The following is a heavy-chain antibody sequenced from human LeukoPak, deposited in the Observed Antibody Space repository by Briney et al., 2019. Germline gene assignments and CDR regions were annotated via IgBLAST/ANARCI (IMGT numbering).Heavy chain of an antibody. CDR3: AKAWGLLHDAFDI. Sequence: PGGSLRLSCAASGFSFSSYGMSWVRQVPGKGLEWVAVIGDSGETTIYRDSVKGRFTISRDNSKNTLYLQMNSLRAEDTAVYYCAKAWGLLHDAFDIWGQGTMVTVSS. CDR2: IGDSGETT. J-gene: IGHJ3*02. V-gene: IGHV3-23*01. CDR1: GFSFSSYG. D-gene: IGHD3-22*01.